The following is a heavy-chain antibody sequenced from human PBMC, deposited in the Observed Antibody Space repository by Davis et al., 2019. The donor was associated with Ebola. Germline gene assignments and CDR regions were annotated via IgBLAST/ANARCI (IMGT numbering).Heavy chain of an antibody. D-gene: IGHD2/OR15-2a*01. CDR2: IQYSGST. J-gene: IGHJ4*02. CDR3: ARGLNMYY. Sequence: MPSETLSLTCTVSGGSISGYYWTWIRQPPGKGLEWIGYIQYSGSTDYNPSLKSRVTISVDTSKNQFSLKLSSVTAADTAVYYCARGLNMYYWGQGTLVTVSS. CDR1: GGSISGYY. V-gene: IGHV4-59*01.